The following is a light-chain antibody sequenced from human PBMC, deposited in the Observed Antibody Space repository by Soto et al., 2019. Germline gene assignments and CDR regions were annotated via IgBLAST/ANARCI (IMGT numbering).Light chain of an antibody. CDR2: DAS. V-gene: IGKV1-13*02. Sequence: AIQLTQSPSSLSASVGDRVTITCRASQGISSALAWYQQKPGKAPKLLIYDASSLESGVPSRFSGSGSGTDFTLTISSLQPEDFATYHCQHYNSYSRAFGQGTKVDIK. CDR3: QHYNSYSRA. CDR1: QGISSA. J-gene: IGKJ1*01.